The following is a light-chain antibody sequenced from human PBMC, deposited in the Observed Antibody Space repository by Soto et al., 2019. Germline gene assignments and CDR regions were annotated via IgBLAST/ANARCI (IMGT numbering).Light chain of an antibody. V-gene: IGLV8-61*01. CDR2: STN. Sequence: QTVVTQEPSFSVSPGGTVTLTCGLSSGSVSTTFYPSWYQQTPGQPPRTLISSTNTRSSGVPDRFSGSILVNKAALTITGAQADDESDYYCVLYIGSGIWVFGGGTKLTVL. J-gene: IGLJ3*02. CDR1: SGSVSTTFY. CDR3: VLYIGSGIWV.